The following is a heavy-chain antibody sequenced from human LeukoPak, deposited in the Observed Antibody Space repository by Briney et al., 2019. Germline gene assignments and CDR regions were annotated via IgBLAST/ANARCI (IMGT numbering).Heavy chain of an antibody. J-gene: IGHJ4*02. Sequence: GSLRLSCAASGFTFSSYAMSWVRQPPGKGLEWIGEINHSGSTNYNPSLKSRVTISVDTSKNQFSLKLSSVTAADTAVYYCASYRDYYDSSGYYDYWGQGTLVTVSS. CDR3: ASYRDYYDSSGYYDY. CDR1: GFTFSSYA. D-gene: IGHD3-22*01. CDR2: INHSGST. V-gene: IGHV4-34*01.